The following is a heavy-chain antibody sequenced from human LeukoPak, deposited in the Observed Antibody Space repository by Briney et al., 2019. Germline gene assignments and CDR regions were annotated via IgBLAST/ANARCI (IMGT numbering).Heavy chain of an antibody. CDR1: GFTFSSYD. CDR3: ARDRVYCSGGSCYSYYDY. Sequence: GGSLRLSCAASGFTFSSYDVHWVRQATGKGLEWVSAIGTAGDTYYPGSVKGRFTISRENAKNSLYLQMNSLRAGDTAVYYCARDRVYCSGGSCYSYYDYWGQGTLVTVSS. J-gene: IGHJ4*02. V-gene: IGHV3-13*01. CDR2: IGTAGDT. D-gene: IGHD2-15*01.